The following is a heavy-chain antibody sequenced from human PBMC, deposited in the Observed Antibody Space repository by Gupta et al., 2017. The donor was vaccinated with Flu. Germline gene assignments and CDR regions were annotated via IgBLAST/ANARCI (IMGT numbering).Heavy chain of an antibody. D-gene: IGHD4/OR15-4a*01. Sequence: VQLAQSGAEVKKPGESLKIPCQGSGYSFSTYWIGWLRQMPGKGFEWMGVIYPGDSDTRYNPSFQGQVTIAADKSIDTAYLQWSSLKASDTAVYYCARRPPDYLGVDVWGQGTTVTVS. CDR1: GYSFSTYW. CDR3: ARRPPDYLGVDV. V-gene: IGHV5-51*03. J-gene: IGHJ6*02. CDR2: IYPGDSDT.